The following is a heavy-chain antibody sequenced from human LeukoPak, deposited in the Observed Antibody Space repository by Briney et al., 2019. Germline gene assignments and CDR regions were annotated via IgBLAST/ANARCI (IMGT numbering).Heavy chain of an antibody. V-gene: IGHV3-48*01. J-gene: IGHJ4*02. Sequence: GGSLRLSCAASGFSFYTYSMDWVRQAPGKGLEWVSYISSSTTTMLYADSVMGRFTISRDNAKNSLYLQMDSLRAEDTAVYYCARGRHYYDSSVNRGADYWGQGTLVTVSS. D-gene: IGHD3-22*01. CDR3: ARGRHYYDSSVNRGADY. CDR2: ISSSTTTM. CDR1: GFSFYTYS.